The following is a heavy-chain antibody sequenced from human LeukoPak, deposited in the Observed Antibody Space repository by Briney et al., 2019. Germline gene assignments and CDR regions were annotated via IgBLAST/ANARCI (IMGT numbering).Heavy chain of an antibody. V-gene: IGHV7-4-1*02. CDR3: VRGIDTTGYFNY. Sequence: GASVKVSCKASGYTFITYPINGVRQAPGQGLEWMGWIDTNTGSPTYAQGLTGRFVFSLDTSVSTAFLQINSLKAEDTALYYCVRGIDTTGYFNYWGQGTLVTVSS. CDR2: IDTNTGSP. D-gene: IGHD3-22*01. J-gene: IGHJ4*02. CDR1: GYTFITYP.